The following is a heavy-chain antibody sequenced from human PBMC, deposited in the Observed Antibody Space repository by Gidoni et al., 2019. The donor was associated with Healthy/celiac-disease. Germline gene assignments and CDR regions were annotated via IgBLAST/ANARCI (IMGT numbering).Heavy chain of an antibody. V-gene: IGHV1-8*01. D-gene: IGHD3-3*01. CDR2: MNPNSGNT. Sequence: QVQLVQSGAEVKKPGASVKVSCKASGYTFTSYDINWVRQATGQGLEWMGWMNPNSGNTGYAQKFQGRVTMTRNTSISTAYMELSSLRSEDTAVYYCARGGASLEWLLQYNWFDPWGQGTLVTVSS. CDR1: GYTFTSYD. J-gene: IGHJ5*02. CDR3: ARGGASLEWLLQYNWFDP.